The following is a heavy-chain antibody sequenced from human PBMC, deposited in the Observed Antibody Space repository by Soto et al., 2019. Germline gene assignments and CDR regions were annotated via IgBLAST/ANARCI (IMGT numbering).Heavy chain of an antibody. Sequence: QVQLQESGPGPVKPWGTLSLTCAVSGVSISGGNVWSWVRQPPGKGLEWIGEVFDHGSTNYNPSLRRRVTRSVDKSQNDFSLNVTSLTAADTAVYYCARVLSGNKEWFDSWGQGILVTVSS. CDR1: GVSISGGNV. V-gene: IGHV4-4*02. D-gene: IGHD3-10*01. J-gene: IGHJ5*01. CDR2: VFDHGST. CDR3: ARVLSGNKEWFDS.